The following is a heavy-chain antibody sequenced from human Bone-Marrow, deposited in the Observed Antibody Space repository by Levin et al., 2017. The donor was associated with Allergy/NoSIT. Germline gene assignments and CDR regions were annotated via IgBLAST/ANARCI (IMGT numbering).Heavy chain of an antibody. D-gene: IGHD6-6*01. V-gene: IGHV1-2*06. Sequence: ASVKVSCKASGYPFPGYYVHWVRRAPGQGLEWMGRINPDSGGTNYAQKFQGRVTMTRDTSISTAYMDLSSLRSDDTAVYYCARDSPDSSSTRYPHFDYWGQGTLVTVSS. CDR1: GYPFPGYY. CDR2: INPDSGGT. CDR3: ARDSPDSSSTRYPHFDY. J-gene: IGHJ4*02.